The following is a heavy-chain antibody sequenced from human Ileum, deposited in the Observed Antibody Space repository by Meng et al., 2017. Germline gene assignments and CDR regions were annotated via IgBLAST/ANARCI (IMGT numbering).Heavy chain of an antibody. CDR2: IKSTTHGGTT. J-gene: IGHJ5*02. CDR3: TTNRGIS. CDR1: GLTVSNAW. Sequence: QLMEFGRGLVQPGELLSISCAASGLTVSNAWMTWVRQAPVKGLEWIGQIKSTTHGGTTDYAAPVTGRFIISRDDSKNTLYLQMSSLKTEDTAVYYCTTNRGISWGQGTLVTVSS. V-gene: IGHV3-15*01.